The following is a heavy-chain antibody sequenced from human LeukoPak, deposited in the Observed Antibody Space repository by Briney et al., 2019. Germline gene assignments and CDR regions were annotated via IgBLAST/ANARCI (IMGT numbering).Heavy chain of an antibody. CDR3: AKDIGIVVVRAAYFDY. D-gene: IGHD2-2*01. CDR2: ISWNSGSI. Sequence: GRSLRLSCAASGFTFDDYAMHWVRQAPGKGLEWVSGISWNSGSIGYADSVKGRFTISRDNAKNSLYLQMNSLRAEDTALYYCAKDIGIVVVRAAYFDYWGQGTLVTVSS. CDR1: GFTFDDYA. J-gene: IGHJ4*02. V-gene: IGHV3-9*01.